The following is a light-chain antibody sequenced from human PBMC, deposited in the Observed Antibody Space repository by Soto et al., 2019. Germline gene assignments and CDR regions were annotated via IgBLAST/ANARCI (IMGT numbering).Light chain of an antibody. CDR2: KAS. CDR1: QTISSW. J-gene: IGKJ1*01. V-gene: IGKV1-5*03. CDR3: QHYNSYSEA. Sequence: IQMTPSPSTLSAAVGDRVTLTFRASQTISSWLAWYQQKPGKAPKLLIYKASTLKSGVPSRFSGSGSGTEFTLTISSLQPDDFATYYCQHYNSYSEAFGQGTKVDIK.